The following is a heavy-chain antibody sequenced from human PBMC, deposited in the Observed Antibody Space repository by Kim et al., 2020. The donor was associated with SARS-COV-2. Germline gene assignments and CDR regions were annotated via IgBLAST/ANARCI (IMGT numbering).Heavy chain of an antibody. D-gene: IGHD6-13*01. CDR3: AKVVSSSWYYYFDY. V-gene: IGHV3-23*03. J-gene: IGHJ4*02. Sequence: ADSVKGQLTISRDNSKNTRYLQMNGLRAGDTAVYYCAKVVSSSWYYYFDYWGQGTLVTVSS.